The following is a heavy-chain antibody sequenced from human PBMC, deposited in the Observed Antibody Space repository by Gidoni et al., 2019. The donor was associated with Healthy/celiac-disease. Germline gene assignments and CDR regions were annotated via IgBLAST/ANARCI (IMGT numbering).Heavy chain of an antibody. Sequence: QVQLQESGPVLVKPSETLSLTCTVSGGSISSYYWSWIRQPPGKGLAWIGYIYYSGSTNYNPSLKSRVTISVDTSKNQFSLKLSSVTAADTAVYYCARNRDGYNLAFDYWGQGTLVTVSS. V-gene: IGHV4-59*01. CDR2: IYYSGST. CDR1: GGSISSYY. CDR3: ARNRDGYNLAFDY. J-gene: IGHJ4*02. D-gene: IGHD5-12*01.